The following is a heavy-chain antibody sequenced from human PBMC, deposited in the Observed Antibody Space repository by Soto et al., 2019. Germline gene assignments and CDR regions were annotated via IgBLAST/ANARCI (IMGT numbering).Heavy chain of an antibody. D-gene: IGHD3-10*01. CDR1: GGSISSGDYD. CDR3: ARDDYYGSGVDY. Sequence: SETLSLTCTVSGGSISSGDYDWSWIRQPTGKGLEWXGYXXHXGXXXYXXSRKSRVTISVDKSKNQFSLKLSSVTAADTAVYYCARDDYYGSGVDYWGQGTLVTVSS. V-gene: IGHV4-30-4*01. J-gene: IGHJ4*02. CDR2: XXHXGXX.